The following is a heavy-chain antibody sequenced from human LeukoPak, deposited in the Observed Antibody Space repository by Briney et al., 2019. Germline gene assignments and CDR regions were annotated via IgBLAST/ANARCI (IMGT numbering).Heavy chain of an antibody. D-gene: IGHD3-10*01. J-gene: IGHJ3*01. CDR1: GYTFSGYY. CDR3: ATNPLLLWFGVYAFDV. V-gene: IGHV1-2*02. CDR2: INPKNGGT. Sequence: GASVKVSCKASGYTFSGYYMHWMRQAPGQGLEWMGWINPKNGGTNYALKFQGRVTMTLDTSISTAHMELTRLKSDDTAVYYCATNPLLLWFGVYAFDVWGQGTMVTVSS.